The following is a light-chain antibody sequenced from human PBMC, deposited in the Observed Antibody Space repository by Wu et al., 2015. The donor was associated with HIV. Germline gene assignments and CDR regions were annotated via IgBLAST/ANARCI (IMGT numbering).Light chain of an antibody. Sequence: EIEMTQSPDTLSVSPGERATLFCRATQSVGNNLAWYQQKPGQAPRLLIYDTSIRATGISGRFSGRGSGTDFTLTISSMQSEDFAVYYCQQYGSSPLTFGGGTKVEIK. CDR1: QSVGNN. CDR2: DTS. CDR3: QQYGSSPLT. J-gene: IGKJ4*01. V-gene: IGKV3-15*01.